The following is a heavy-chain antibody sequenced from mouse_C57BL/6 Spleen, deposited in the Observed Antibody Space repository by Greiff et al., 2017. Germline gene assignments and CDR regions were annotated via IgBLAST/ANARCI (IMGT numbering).Heavy chain of an antibody. CDR3: ARAGSSPHWYFDV. D-gene: IGHD1-1*01. Sequence: EVKLMESGPELVKPGASVKIPCKASGYTFTDYNMDWVKQSHGKSLEWIGDINPNNGGTIYNQKFKGKATLTVDKSSSTAYMELRSLTSVDTAVYYCARAGSSPHWYFDVWGTGTTVTVSS. J-gene: IGHJ1*03. CDR1: GYTFTDYN. V-gene: IGHV1-18*01. CDR2: INPNNGGT.